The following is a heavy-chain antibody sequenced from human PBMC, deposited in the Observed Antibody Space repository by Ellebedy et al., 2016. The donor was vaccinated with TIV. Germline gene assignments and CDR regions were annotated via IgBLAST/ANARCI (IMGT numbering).Heavy chain of an antibody. CDR1: GYTFTSYG. J-gene: IGHJ6*02. CDR3: ARDASRGMDV. D-gene: IGHD3-16*01. CDR2: INTYNGNT. Sequence: ASVKVSCKASGYTFTSYGISWVRQAPGQGLEWMGWINTYNGNTNYAQKPQGSVTMTTDTSTSTAYMELRRLRSDDTAVYYCARDASRGMDVWGQGTTVTVSS. V-gene: IGHV1-18*01.